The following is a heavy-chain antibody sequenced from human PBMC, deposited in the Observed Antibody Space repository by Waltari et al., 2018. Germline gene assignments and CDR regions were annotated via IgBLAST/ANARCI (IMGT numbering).Heavy chain of an antibody. CDR3: AAHAGIAAAGLGAFDI. V-gene: IGHV3-53*02. CDR2: IYSGGST. J-gene: IGHJ3*02. CDR1: GFTARSNY. Sequence: EVQLVETGGGLIQPGGSLRLSCAASGFTARSNYMSWVRQAPGKGLEWVSVIYSGGSTYYADSVKGRFTISRDNSKNTLYLQMNSLRAEDTAVYYCAAHAGIAAAGLGAFDIWGQGTMVTVSS. D-gene: IGHD6-13*01.